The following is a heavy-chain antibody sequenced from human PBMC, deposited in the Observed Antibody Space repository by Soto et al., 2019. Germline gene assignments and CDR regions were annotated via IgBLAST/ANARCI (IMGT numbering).Heavy chain of an antibody. CDR2: IITVLGTT. CDR3: ARRRYCGYDCYHKHYYGMDV. V-gene: IGHV1-69*04. J-gene: IGHJ6*02. CDR1: GDTFSSYA. D-gene: IGHD2-21*01. Sequence: SVKVSCKASGDTFSSYAVNWVRQAPGRGLEWMGRIITVLGTTNYAQNFKGRLTITAEKSTKTVYMELSSLRSEDTAVYYCARRRYCGYDCYHKHYYGMDVWGQGTTVTVSS.